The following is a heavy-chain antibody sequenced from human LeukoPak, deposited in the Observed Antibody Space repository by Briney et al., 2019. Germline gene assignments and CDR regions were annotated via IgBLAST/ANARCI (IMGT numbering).Heavy chain of an antibody. J-gene: IGHJ4*02. V-gene: IGHV3-21*01. Sequence: GGSLRLSCAASGFTFSSYSMNWVRQAPGKGLEWVSSISSSSSYIYYADAVNGRFTIAIDNAKNSLYLQINSLRAEDTAVYYCAREHEYDGGSFDYWGQGTLVTVSS. CDR1: GFTFSSYS. CDR3: AREHEYDGGSFDY. CDR2: ISSSSSYI. D-gene: IGHD4-23*01.